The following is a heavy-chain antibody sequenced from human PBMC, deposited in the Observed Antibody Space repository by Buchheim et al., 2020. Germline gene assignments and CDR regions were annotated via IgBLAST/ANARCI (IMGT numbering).Heavy chain of an antibody. V-gene: IGHV3-30-3*01. CDR3: ARDVRNDYVWGSSNWFDP. CDR1: GFTFSSYA. D-gene: IGHD3-16*01. CDR2: ISYDGSNK. J-gene: IGHJ5*02. Sequence: QVQLVESGGGVVQPGRSLRLSCAASGFTFSSYAMHWVRQAPGKGLEWVAVISYDGSNKYYADSVKGRFTISRDNAKNSLYLQMNSLRAEDTAVYYCARDVRNDYVWGSSNWFDPWGQGTL.